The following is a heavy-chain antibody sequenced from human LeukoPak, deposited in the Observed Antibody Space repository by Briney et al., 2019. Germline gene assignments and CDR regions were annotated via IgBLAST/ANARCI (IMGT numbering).Heavy chain of an antibody. V-gene: IGHV1-8*01. CDR3: ARGRDPDDAFDI. J-gene: IGHJ3*02. CDR2: MNPNSGNT. CDR1: GYTFTSYD. Sequence: ASVKVSCKASGYTFTSYDINWVRQATGRGLEWMGWMNPNSGNTGYAQKFQGRVTMTRNTSISTAYMELSSLRSEDTAVYYYARGRDPDDAFDIWGQGTMVTVSS. D-gene: IGHD5-24*01.